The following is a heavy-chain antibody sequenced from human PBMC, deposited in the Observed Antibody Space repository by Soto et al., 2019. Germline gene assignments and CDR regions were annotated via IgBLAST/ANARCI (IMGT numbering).Heavy chain of an antibody. J-gene: IGHJ4*02. CDR2: ISGRGGSK. CDR1: GFTFSSYA. CDR3: AKVMTWESNFDY. Sequence: EVQLLESGGGLVQPGGSLRLSCAASGFTFSSYAMSWVRQAPGKGLEWVSDISGRGGSKDYADSGKGRFTISRDNSKNTLYLQMTSLRAEDTAVYYCAKVMTWESNFDYWGQGTLVTVSS. D-gene: IGHD1-26*01. V-gene: IGHV3-23*01.